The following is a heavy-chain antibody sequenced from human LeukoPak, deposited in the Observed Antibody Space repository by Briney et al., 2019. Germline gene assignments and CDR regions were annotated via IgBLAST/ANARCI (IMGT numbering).Heavy chain of an antibody. D-gene: IGHD3-22*01. V-gene: IGHV1-69*06. J-gene: IGHJ4*02. CDR3: ARGRDSSGYYPLFDY. CDR1: GGTFSSYA. Sequence: ASVKVSCKASGGTFSSYAISWVRQAPGQGLEWVGRIIPIFGTANYAQKFQGRVTITADKSTSTAYMELSSLRSEDTAVYYCARGRDSSGYYPLFDYWGQGTLVTVSS. CDR2: IIPIFGTA.